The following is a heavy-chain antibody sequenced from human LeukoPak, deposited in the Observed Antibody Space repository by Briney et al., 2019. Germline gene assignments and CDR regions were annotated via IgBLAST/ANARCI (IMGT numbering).Heavy chain of an antibody. Sequence: PSETLSLTCTVSGGSISSSSYYWGWIRQPPGKGLEWIGSIYYSGSTYYNPSLKSRVTISVDTSKNQFSLKLSSVTAADTAVYYCARISGSYHDYWGQGTLVTVSS. V-gene: IGHV4-39*07. J-gene: IGHJ4*02. D-gene: IGHD1-26*01. CDR2: IYYSGST. CDR1: GGSISSSSYY. CDR3: ARISGSYHDY.